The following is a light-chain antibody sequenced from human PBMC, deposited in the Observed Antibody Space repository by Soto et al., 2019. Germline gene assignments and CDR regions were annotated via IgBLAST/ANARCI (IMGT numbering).Light chain of an antibody. CDR3: QQYNSFPWT. Sequence: IMMTESPATLSVSLGERATLSCRAGQTIYSNVAWYQQRPGQAPRLLIYRASTRATGIPARFSGSGSGTEFTLTIRNLQPDDFATYYCQQYNSFPWTFGLGTKVDIK. J-gene: IGKJ1*01. CDR2: RAS. CDR1: QTIYSN. V-gene: IGKV3-15*01.